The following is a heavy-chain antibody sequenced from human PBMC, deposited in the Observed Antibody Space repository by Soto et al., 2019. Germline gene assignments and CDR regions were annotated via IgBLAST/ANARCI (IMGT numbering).Heavy chain of an antibody. J-gene: IGHJ3*02. D-gene: IGHD3-16*01. Sequence: SVKVSCKASGYTFTSYDINWVRQATGQGLEWMGWMNPNSGNTGYAQKFQGRVTMTRNTSISTAYMELSSLRSEDTAVYYCARKSYVRGAFDIWGQGTMVTVSS. CDR3: ARKSYVRGAFDI. V-gene: IGHV1-8*01. CDR1: GYTFTSYD. CDR2: MNPNSGNT.